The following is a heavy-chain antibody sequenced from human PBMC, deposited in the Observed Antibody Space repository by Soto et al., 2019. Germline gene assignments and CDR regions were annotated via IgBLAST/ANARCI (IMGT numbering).Heavy chain of an antibody. J-gene: IGHJ3*02. CDR1: GGSISSYY. V-gene: IGHV4-59*08. CDR2: IYYSGST. CDR3: ARRIAVAGMDAFDI. D-gene: IGHD6-19*01. Sequence: QVQLQESGPGLVKPSETLSLTCTVSGGSISSYYWSWIRQPPGKGLEWIGYIYYSGSTNYNPSLKSRVTISVDTSKNQFSLKLSSVTAADTAVYYCARRIAVAGMDAFDIWGQGTMVTVSS.